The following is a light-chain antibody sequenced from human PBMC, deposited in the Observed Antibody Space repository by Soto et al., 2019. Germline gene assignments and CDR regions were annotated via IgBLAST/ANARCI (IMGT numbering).Light chain of an antibody. CDR1: QGISNY. CDR2: DAS. J-gene: IGKJ5*01. Sequence: DIQLTQSQSAMSASVGDRVTITCRASQGISNYLAWFQQKPGKVPKRLIYDASSLQTGVPSRFSGSGSGTEFTLTISSLQPEDFTTYYCTQHTSHPITSAQGTRPEIK. CDR3: TQHTSHPIT. V-gene: IGKV1-17*03.